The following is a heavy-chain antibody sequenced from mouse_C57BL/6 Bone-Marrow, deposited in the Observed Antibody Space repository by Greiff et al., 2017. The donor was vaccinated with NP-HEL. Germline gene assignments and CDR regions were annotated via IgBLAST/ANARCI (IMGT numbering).Heavy chain of an antibody. CDR2: INPSSGYT. J-gene: IGHJ4*01. V-gene: IGHV1-4*01. D-gene: IGHD2-5*01. CDR3: ARPLYYSNPYYYAMDY. Sequence: QVQLQQSGAELARPGASVKMSCKASGYTFTSYTMHWVKQRPGQGLEWIGYINPSSGYTKYNQKFKDKATLTADKSSSTAYMQLSSLTSEDSAVYYCARPLYYSNPYYYAMDYWGQGTSVTVSS. CDR1: GYTFTSYT.